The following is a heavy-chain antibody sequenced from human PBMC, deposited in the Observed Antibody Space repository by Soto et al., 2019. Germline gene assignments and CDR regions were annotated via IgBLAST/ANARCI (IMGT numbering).Heavy chain of an antibody. D-gene: IGHD5-12*01. CDR2: IYHSGST. V-gene: IGHV4-30-2*01. J-gene: IGHJ4*02. CDR1: GCSISSGGYS. CDR3: AAGGGLPRYY. Sequence: QLQLQVSGSGLVKPSQTLSLTCAVSGCSISSGGYSLSWIRQPPGKGLEWIGYIYHSGSTYYNPSLKSRVNISVDRSKNQFSLKLSSVTAADTALYYCAAGGGLPRYYWGQGTLVTVSS.